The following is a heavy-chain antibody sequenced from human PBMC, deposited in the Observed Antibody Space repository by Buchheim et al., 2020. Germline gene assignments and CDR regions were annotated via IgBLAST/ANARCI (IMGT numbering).Heavy chain of an antibody. CDR1: GFTFTSYA. D-gene: IGHD3-10*02. CDR2: ISYDGSKI. J-gene: IGHJ6*02. V-gene: IGHV3-30-3*01. Sequence: QVQVVESEGGVVQPGRSLRLSCAASGFTFTSYAMHWVRQAPGKGLKWVAVISYDGSKIYYADSVKGRFTISRDNSKNTLYLQVNSLRAEDTSVYYCARDRAYLFWGRYYGMDVWGQGTT. CDR3: ARDRAYLFWGRYYGMDV.